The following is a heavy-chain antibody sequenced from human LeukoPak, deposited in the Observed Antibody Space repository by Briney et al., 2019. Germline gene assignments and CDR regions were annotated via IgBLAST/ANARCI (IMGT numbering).Heavy chain of an antibody. CDR2: IKPSGGDT. V-gene: IGHV1-46*01. CDR1: GYSFTNYN. CDR3: ARVRDGYNDAYDI. J-gene: IGHJ3*02. D-gene: IGHD5-24*01. Sequence: ASVKVSCKTSGYSFTNYNLHWVRQAPGQRLEWMGIIKPSGGDTHYAQKFQGRVFMTRGTSTSTVYMELSSLKSEDTAVYYCARVRDGYNDAYDIWGQGTMVTVSS.